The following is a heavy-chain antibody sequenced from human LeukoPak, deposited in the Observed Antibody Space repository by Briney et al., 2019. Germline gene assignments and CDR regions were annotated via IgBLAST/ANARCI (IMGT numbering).Heavy chain of an antibody. CDR1: GFTFSSYS. J-gene: IGHJ4*02. D-gene: IGHD6-19*01. Sequence: ASLRLSSAASGFTFSSYSMNCGRQPPGKGLVWVSSISSSSSYIYYEDSVKGRFTISRDNAKNSLYLQMNSLRAEDTAVYYCARDNLSSGWFDYWGQGTLVTVSS. CDR3: ARDNLSSGWFDY. V-gene: IGHV3-21*01. CDR2: ISSSSSYI.